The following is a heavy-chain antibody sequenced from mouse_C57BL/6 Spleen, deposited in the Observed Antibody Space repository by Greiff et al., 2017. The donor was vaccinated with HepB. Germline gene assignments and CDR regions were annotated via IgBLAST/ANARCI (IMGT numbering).Heavy chain of an antibody. J-gene: IGHJ1*03. CDR2: INYDGSST. CDR1: GFTFSDYY. Sequence: EVKVVESEGGLVQPGSSMKLSCTASGFTFSDYYMAWVRQVPEKGLEWVANINYDGSSTYYLDSLKSRFIISRDNAKNILYLQMSSLKSEDTATYYCAREGRRGYFDVWGTGTTVTVSS. V-gene: IGHV5-16*01. CDR3: AREGRRGYFDV.